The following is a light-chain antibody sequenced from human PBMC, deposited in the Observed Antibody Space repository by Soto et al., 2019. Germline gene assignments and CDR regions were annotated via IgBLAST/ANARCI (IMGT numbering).Light chain of an antibody. CDR3: QQTYCSPRT. J-gene: IGKJ3*01. CDR1: QTISSN. V-gene: IGKV1-39*01. Sequence: DIQMTQSPSSLSASVGDRVTITCRASQTISSNLNWYQQKPGKAPNLLIYAASSLQSGAPSRFIGGGSGAADTLTISSLQPADFATYYCQQTYCSPRTFGPGTKVDIK. CDR2: AAS.